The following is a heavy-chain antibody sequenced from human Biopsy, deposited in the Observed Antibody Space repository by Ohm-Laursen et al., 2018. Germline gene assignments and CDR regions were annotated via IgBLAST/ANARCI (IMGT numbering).Heavy chain of an antibody. D-gene: IGHD2-2*01. J-gene: IGHJ6*02. CDR1: GASIEEYY. CDR3: ARDKITYCTSTSCDYFGMDV. CDR2: INYRGNT. Sequence: PGTLSLTCTVSGASIEEYYWTWIRQAPGKTLEWIASINYRGNTNYNPSLKSRVTMSAHTSTNQFSLKLTSVTAAGTAVYYCARDKITYCTSTSCDYFGMDVWGQGTTVTVSS. V-gene: IGHV4-59*01.